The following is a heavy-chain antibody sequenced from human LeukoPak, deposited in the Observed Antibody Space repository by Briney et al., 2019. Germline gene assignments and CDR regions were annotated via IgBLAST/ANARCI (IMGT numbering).Heavy chain of an antibody. D-gene: IGHD6-6*01. J-gene: IGHJ4*02. Sequence: GGSLRLSCAASGFTVSSNYMSWVRQAPGKGLEWVSVIYSCGTTYYADSVTGRFTISRANSMNTLYLQMNRLRAEDRAVYYCGRSPPYSSSSYWADYWGQGTRVTVSS. CDR1: GFTVSSNY. CDR3: GRSPPYSSSSYWADY. V-gene: IGHV3-66*01. CDR2: IYSCGTT.